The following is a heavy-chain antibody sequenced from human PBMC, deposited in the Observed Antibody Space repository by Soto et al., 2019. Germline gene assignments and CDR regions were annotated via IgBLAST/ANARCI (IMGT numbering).Heavy chain of an antibody. CDR2: IYSGSST. D-gene: IGHD3-22*01. CDR1: GFTVSSNY. V-gene: IGHV3-53*04. J-gene: IGHJ4*02. Sequence: GGSLRLSCAASGFTVSSNYMSWVRQAPGKGLEWVSVIYSGSSTYYADSVKGRFTISRNNSKNTLYLQMNSLRAEDTAVYYCARGIYDSSGYYYFDYWGQGTLVTVSS. CDR3: ARGIYDSSGYYYFDY.